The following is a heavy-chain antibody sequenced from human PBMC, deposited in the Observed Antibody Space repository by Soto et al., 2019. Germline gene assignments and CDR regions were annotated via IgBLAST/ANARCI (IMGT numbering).Heavy chain of an antibody. CDR2: ISWNSGSI. D-gene: IGHD5-12*01. CDR1: GFTFDDYA. CDR3: SKRGGYDGNDY. V-gene: IGHV3-9*01. Sequence: PGGSLRLSCAASGFTFDDYAMHWVRQAPGKGLEWVSGISWNSGSIGYADSVKGRFTISRDNAKNSLYLQMNSLRAEDTALYYCSKRGGYDGNDYWGQGTLVTVSS. J-gene: IGHJ4*02.